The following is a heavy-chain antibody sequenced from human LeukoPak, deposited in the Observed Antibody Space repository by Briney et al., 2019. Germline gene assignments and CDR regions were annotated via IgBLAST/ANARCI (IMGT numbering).Heavy chain of an antibody. Sequence: GSLRLSCAASGFPFSDYYMSWIRQAPGKGLEWVSYISSSGSTIYYADSVKGRFTISRDNAKNSLYLQMNSLRAEDTAVYYCARGYYDFWSGPSDAFDIWGQGTMVTVSS. CDR3: ARGYYDFWSGPSDAFDI. CDR1: GFPFSDYY. CDR2: ISSSGSTI. J-gene: IGHJ3*02. V-gene: IGHV3-11*01. D-gene: IGHD3-3*01.